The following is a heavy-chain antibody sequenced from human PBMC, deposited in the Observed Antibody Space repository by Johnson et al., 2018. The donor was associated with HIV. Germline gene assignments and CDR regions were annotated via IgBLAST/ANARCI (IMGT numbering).Heavy chain of an antibody. J-gene: IGHJ3*02. CDR2: IRYDGSNK. D-gene: IGHD1-26*01. CDR3: AKGGSYAPFDAFDI. CDR1: GFTFSSYG. Sequence: QVQLVESGGGVVQPGGSLRLSCAASGFTFSSYGMHWVRQAPGKGLEWVAFIRYDGSNKYYADSVKGRFTISRDNSKNTLYLQMNSLRAEDTAVYSCAKGGSYAPFDAFDIWGRGTMVTVSS. V-gene: IGHV3-30*02.